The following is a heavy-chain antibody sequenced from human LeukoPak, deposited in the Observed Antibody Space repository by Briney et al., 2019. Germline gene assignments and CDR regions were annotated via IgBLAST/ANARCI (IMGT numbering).Heavy chain of an antibody. D-gene: IGHD1-20*01. J-gene: IGHJ4*02. V-gene: IGHV4-59*01. Sequence: SETLSLTCTVSGGSISSYYWSWIRQPPGKGLEWIGYIYYSGSTNYNPSLKSRVTISVDTSKNQFSLKLSSVTAADTAVYYCARSPPHPLTGDFDYWGQGTLVTVSS. CDR2: IYYSGST. CDR3: ARSPPHPLTGDFDY. CDR1: GGSISSYY.